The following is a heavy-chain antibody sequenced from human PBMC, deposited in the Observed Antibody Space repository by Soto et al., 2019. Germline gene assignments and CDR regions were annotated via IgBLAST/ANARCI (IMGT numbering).Heavy chain of an antibody. V-gene: IGHV1-69*13. Sequence: ASVKVSCKASGGTFSSYAISWVRQAPGQGLEWMGGIIPIFGTANYAQKFQGRVTITADESTSTAYMELSSLRSEDTAVYYCASPGVAGSFDYWGQGTLVTVSS. CDR3: ASPGVAGSFDY. J-gene: IGHJ4*02. CDR2: IIPIFGTA. D-gene: IGHD6-19*01. CDR1: GGTFSSYA.